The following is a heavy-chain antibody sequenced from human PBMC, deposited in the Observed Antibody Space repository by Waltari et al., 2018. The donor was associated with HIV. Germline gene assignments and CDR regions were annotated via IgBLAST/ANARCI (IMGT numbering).Heavy chain of an antibody. V-gene: IGHV4-61*02. CDR2: VHTSGHS. CDR1: GGSITSGSYY. CDR3: TKGGDINGSEFDF. Sequence: QVRLQESGPGLVKPSQTLSLTCSVSGGSITSGSYYWSWIRQPAGVGLEWIGRVHTSGHSHYNPSLRSRVTISVDTSKNQFSLSMNSVTAADTAVYYCTKGGDINGSEFDFWGQGALVTGSS. D-gene: IGHD3-10*01. J-gene: IGHJ4*02.